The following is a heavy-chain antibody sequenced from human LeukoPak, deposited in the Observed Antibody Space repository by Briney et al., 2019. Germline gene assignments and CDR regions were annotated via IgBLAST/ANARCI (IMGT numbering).Heavy chain of an antibody. V-gene: IGHV3-23*01. J-gene: IGHJ4*02. CDR2: IGGSGGST. D-gene: IGHD3-22*01. CDR1: GFTFSSYA. CDR3: AKGGITMIVVARGYYFDY. Sequence: GGSLRLSCAASGFTFSSYAMSWVRQAPGKGLEWVSAIGGSGGSTYYADSVKGRFTISRDNSKNTLYLQMNSLRAEDTAVYYCAKGGITMIVVARGYYFDYWGQGTLVTVSS.